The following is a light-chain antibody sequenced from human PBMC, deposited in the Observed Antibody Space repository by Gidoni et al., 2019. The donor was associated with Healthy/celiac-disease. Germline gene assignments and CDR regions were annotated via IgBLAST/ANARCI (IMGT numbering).Light chain of an antibody. V-gene: IGKV3-20*01. CDR1: QSVSSSY. CDR2: GAS. CDR3: QQYGSSPQT. Sequence: EHVLTQSPGTLALPPGERATLSCRPSQSVSSSYLAWYQQKPGQAPRLLIYGASRRATGIPDRFSGSVSGTDFTLTISRLEPEDFAVYYCQQYGSSPQTFGQGTKVEIK. J-gene: IGKJ1*01.